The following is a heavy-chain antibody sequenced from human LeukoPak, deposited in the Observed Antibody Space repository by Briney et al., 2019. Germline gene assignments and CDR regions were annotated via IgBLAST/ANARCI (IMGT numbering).Heavy chain of an antibody. CDR2: IYTSGTT. CDR1: GSISSYY. J-gene: IGHJ3*01. D-gene: IGHD2-2*01. CDR3: ARQKCTSASCLTKNAFDV. Sequence: SETLSLTCTVSGSISSYYWSWLRQPPGKGLEWIGYIYTSGTTNYNPSLKSRVTISVDTSKSQFSLDLRSVTAADSAVYYCARQKCTSASCLTKNAFDVWGQGTMVTVSS. V-gene: IGHV4-4*09.